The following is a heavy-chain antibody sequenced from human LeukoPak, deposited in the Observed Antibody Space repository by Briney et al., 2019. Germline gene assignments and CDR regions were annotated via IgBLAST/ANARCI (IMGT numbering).Heavy chain of an antibody. J-gene: IGHJ6*04. CDR3: AREGEYDYVWGSYRKDYYYYGMGV. V-gene: IGHV3-74*01. Sequence: GGSLRLSCAASGFTFSSYWMHWVRQAPGKGLVWVSRINSDGSSTSYADSVKGRFTISRDNAKNTLYLQMNSLRAEDTAVYYCAREGEYDYVWGSYRKDYYYYGMGVWGKGTTVTVSS. D-gene: IGHD3-16*02. CDR1: GFTFSSYW. CDR2: INSDGSST.